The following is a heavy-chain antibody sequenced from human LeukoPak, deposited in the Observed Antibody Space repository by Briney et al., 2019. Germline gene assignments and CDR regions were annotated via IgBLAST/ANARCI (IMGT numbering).Heavy chain of an antibody. J-gene: IGHJ4*02. CDR3: ARAGSLVDLHVWYFDF. Sequence: NPGRSLRLSCPTSGFTFGDYGMTWFRQAPGKRLEWVAFIRGQAYGATIEYAASVRGRFSISRDDSKGVAYLQMNGLETEDTAMYYCARAGSLVDLHVWYFDFWGQGTLVTVSS. V-gene: IGHV3-49*05. D-gene: IGHD1-26*01. CDR1: GFTFGDYG. CDR2: IRGQAYGATI.